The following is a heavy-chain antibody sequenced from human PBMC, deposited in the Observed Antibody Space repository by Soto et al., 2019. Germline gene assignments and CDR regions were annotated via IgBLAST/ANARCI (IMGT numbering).Heavy chain of an antibody. Sequence: ASVKVSCKASGYTFTSYYMHWVRQAPGQGLEWMGIINPSGGSTSYAQKFQGRVTMTTDTSTSTVYMELSSLRSDDTAAYYCARVWFEDIVIMVYAEYWGQGTLVTVAS. CDR3: ARVWFEDIVIMVYAEY. CDR1: GYTFTSYY. D-gene: IGHD2-8*01. J-gene: IGHJ4*02. CDR2: INPSGGST. V-gene: IGHV1-46*01.